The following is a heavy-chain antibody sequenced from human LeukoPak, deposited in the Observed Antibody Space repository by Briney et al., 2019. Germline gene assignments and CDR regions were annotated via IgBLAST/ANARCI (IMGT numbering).Heavy chain of an antibody. CDR3: ARRGRKDSSIDY. CDR1: GYTFTSYD. D-gene: IGHD6-13*01. J-gene: IGHJ4*02. CDR2: MNPNSGNT. V-gene: IGHV1-8*03. Sequence: ASVKVSCKASGYTFTSYDINWVRQATGQELEWRGWMNPNSGNTGYAQKFQGRVTITRNTSISTAYMELSSLRSEDTAVYYCARRGRKDSSIDYWGQGTLVTVSS.